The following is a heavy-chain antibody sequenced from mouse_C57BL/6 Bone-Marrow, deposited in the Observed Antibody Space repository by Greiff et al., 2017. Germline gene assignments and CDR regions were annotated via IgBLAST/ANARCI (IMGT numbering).Heavy chain of an antibody. Sequence: VQLQQSGPELVKPGASVKISCKASGYTFTDYYMNWVKQSHGKSLEWIGDINPNNGGTSYNQKFKGKATLTVDKSSSTAYMELRRLTSEDSAVYYCARDGNYVGWFAYWGQGTLVTVSA. D-gene: IGHD2-1*01. J-gene: IGHJ3*01. CDR1: GYTFTDYY. CDR3: ARDGNYVGWFAY. CDR2: INPNNGGT. V-gene: IGHV1-26*01.